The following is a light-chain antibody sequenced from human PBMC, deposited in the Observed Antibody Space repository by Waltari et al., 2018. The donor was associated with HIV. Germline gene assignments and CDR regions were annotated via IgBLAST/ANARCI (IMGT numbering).Light chain of an antibody. CDR1: ALPRQY. CDR2: QDK. CDR3: QTTDRNGVVA. J-gene: IGLJ2*01. Sequence: SSALTQTPSVSVSPGQTATITCSGEALPRQYAHWYHQREGQAPFLVIFQDKKRPSGIPERFSASSSGTVLTLTISGVQTEDEGDYYCQTTDRNGVVAFGGGTKVTVL. V-gene: IGLV3-25*03.